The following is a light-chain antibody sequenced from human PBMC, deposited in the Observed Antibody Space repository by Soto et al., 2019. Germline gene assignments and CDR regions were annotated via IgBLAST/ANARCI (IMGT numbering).Light chain of an antibody. V-gene: IGKV1-8*01. CDR3: QQYYSYPRT. CDR2: AAS. Sequence: AIRMTKSPSSLSASTGDRVTITCRASQGISSYLAWYQQKPGKAPKLLIYAASTLQSGVPSRFSGSGSGTDFTLTISCLQSEDFATYYFQQYYSYPRTFGQGTKVEIK. CDR1: QGISSY. J-gene: IGKJ1*01.